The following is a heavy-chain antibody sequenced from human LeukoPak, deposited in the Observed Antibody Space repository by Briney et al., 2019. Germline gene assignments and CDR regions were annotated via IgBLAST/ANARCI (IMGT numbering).Heavy chain of an antibody. J-gene: IGHJ4*02. CDR2: ISYDGSNK. CDR3: ARDRYYDSSGYFDY. V-gene: IGHV3-30-3*01. D-gene: IGHD3-22*01. CDR1: GFTFSSYA. Sequence: PGRSLRLSCAASGFTFSSYAMHWVRQAPGKGLEWVAVISYDGSNKYYADSVKGRFTISRDNSKNTLYLQMNSLRAEDTAVHYCARDRYYDSSGYFDYWGQGTLVTVSS.